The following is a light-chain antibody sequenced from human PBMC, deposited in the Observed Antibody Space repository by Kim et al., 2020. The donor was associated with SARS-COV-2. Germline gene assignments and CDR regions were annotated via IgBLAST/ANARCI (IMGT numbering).Light chain of an antibody. CDR1: KLGDKY. V-gene: IGLV3-1*01. Sequence: SYELTQPPSVSVSPGQTASITCSGYKLGDKYVSWYQQKPGQSPVGFIYQDNQRPSGIPERFSGSNSGNTATLTISGTQAMDEADYYCQAWDSSTHNYVFGAGTKVTVL. CDR3: QAWDSSTHNYV. J-gene: IGLJ1*01. CDR2: QDN.